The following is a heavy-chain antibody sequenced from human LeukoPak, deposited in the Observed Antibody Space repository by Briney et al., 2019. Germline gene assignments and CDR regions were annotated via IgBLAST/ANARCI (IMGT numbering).Heavy chain of an antibody. CDR1: GFTFSSYA. CDR2: ISGSGGST. V-gene: IGHV3-23*01. D-gene: IGHD3-22*01. J-gene: IGHJ4*02. CDR3: AKDHGLVFYYSSGDSSSNDY. Sequence: GGSLRLSCAASGFTFSSYAMSWVRQAPGKGLEWVSAISGSGGSTYYADSVKGRFTISRDNSKNTLYLQMNSLRAEDTAVYYCAKDHGLVFYYSSGDSSSNDYWGQGTLVTVSS.